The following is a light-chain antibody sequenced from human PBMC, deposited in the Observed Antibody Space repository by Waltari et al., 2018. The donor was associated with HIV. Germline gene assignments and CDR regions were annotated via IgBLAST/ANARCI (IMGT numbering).Light chain of an antibody. CDR1: SSDIGYYDY. Sequence: QSALTQPASVSGSPGQSTVLPCTGSSSDIGYYDYVSWYQQYPGQAPKALIYEVTSRSSGTSSRFSGSKSATTAFLAISKLQTDDEADYFCSSYTRRGTVVFGGGTRLTVL. CDR2: EVT. CDR3: SSYTRRGTVV. V-gene: IGLV2-14*03. J-gene: IGLJ2*01.